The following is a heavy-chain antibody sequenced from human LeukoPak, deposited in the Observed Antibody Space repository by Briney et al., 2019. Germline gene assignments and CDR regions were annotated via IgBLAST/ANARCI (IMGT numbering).Heavy chain of an antibody. Sequence: SETLSLTCTVSGGSISSSSYYWGWIRQPPGKGLEWIGSIYYSGSTYYNLSLKSRVTISVDTSKNPFSLKLSSVTAADTAVYYCARRGIAAAGGTDAFDIWGQGTMVTVSS. CDR2: IYYSGST. CDR3: ARRGIAAAGGTDAFDI. D-gene: IGHD6-13*01. V-gene: IGHV4-39*01. J-gene: IGHJ3*02. CDR1: GGSISSSSYY.